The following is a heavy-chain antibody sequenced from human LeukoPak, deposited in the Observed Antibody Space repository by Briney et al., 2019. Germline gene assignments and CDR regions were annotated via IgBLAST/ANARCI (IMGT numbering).Heavy chain of an antibody. CDR2: ISAYNGNT. J-gene: IGHJ5*02. Sequence: GASVKVSCKASGYTFTSYGISWVRQAARQRLEWMGWISAYNGNTNYAQKLQGRVTMTTDTSTSTAYMELRSLRSDDTAVYYCARAPSLNWFDPWGQGTLVTVSS. CDR3: ARAPSLNWFDP. V-gene: IGHV1-18*01. CDR1: GYTFTSYG.